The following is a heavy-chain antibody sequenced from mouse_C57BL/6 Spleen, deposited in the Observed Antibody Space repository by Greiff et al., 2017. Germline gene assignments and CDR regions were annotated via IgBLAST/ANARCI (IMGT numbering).Heavy chain of an antibody. CDR3: ARDLNYGSSSAWFAY. CDR2: ISYDGSN. V-gene: IGHV3-6*01. D-gene: IGHD1-1*01. CDR1: GYSITSGYY. J-gene: IGHJ3*01. Sequence: EVKLMESGPGLVKPSQSLSLTCSVTGYSITSGYYWNWIRQFPGNKLEWMGYISYDGSNNYNPSLKNRISITRDTSKNQFFLKLNSVTTEDTATYYCARDLNYGSSSAWFAYWGQGTLVTVSA.